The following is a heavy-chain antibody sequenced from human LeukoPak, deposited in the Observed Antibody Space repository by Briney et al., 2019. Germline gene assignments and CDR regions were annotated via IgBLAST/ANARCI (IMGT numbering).Heavy chain of an antibody. J-gene: IGHJ3*02. D-gene: IGHD1-1*01. V-gene: IGHV1-2*02. CDR2: INPNSGGT. CDR3: ARDLTTRHAFDI. Sequence: ASVKVSCKASGYTFTGYCMHWVRQAPGQGLEWMGWINPNSGGTNYAQKFQGRVTMTRDTSISTAYMELSRLRSDDTAVYYCARDLTTRHAFDIWGQGTMVTVSS. CDR1: GYTFTGYC.